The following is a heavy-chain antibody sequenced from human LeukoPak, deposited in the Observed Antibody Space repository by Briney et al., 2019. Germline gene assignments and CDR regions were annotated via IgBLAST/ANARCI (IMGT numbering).Heavy chain of an antibody. V-gene: IGHV3-20*04. CDR1: GFIFNDYG. J-gene: IGHJ4*02. Sequence: GGSLRLSCEGSGFIFNDYGVTWVRQAPGKGLERVCGENWNGGSIDHADAVKGRFIISRDNAKNSLYLQMNSLRAEDTAVYYCARDICSGLGCYPRAPFDYWGQGTLVTVSS. CDR2: ENWNGGSI. D-gene: IGHD2-15*01. CDR3: ARDICSGLGCYPRAPFDY.